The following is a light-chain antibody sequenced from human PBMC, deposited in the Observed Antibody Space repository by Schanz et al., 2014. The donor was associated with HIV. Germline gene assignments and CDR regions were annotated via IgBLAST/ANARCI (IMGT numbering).Light chain of an antibody. V-gene: IGKV3-20*01. CDR2: DAS. CDR3: QQYGSSTET. CDR1: QRIRTRS. J-gene: IGKJ1*01. Sequence: DIVLTQFPGTLSLSPGEAATLSCRASQRIRTRSLAWYQQKPGQAPRLLVYDASHRATGIPDRFSGSGSGTDFTLTISRLEPEDFAVYYCQQYGSSTETFGQGTKVEIK.